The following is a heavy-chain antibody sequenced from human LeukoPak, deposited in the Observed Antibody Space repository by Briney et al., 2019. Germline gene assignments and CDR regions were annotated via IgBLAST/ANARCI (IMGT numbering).Heavy chain of an antibody. CDR1: GFTFSSYS. CDR2: ISSSSSTI. V-gene: IGHV3-48*01. D-gene: IGHD6-19*01. J-gene: IGHJ4*02. CDR3: ARRPAGYSSGFTPKYYFDY. Sequence: GGSLRLSCAASGFTFSSYSMNWVRQAPGKGLEWVSYISSSSSTIYYADSVKGRFTISRDNAKNSLYLQMNSLRAEDTAVYYCARRPAGYSSGFTPKYYFDYWGLGTLVTVSS.